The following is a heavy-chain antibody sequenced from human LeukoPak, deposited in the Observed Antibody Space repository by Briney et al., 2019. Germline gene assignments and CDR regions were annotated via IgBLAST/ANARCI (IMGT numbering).Heavy chain of an antibody. J-gene: IGHJ6*03. CDR3: ASTIGYCSGGSCYSPRDYYMDV. D-gene: IGHD2-15*01. V-gene: IGHV3-7*01. CDR2: IKQDGSEK. Sequence: PGGSLRLSCAASGFTFSSYWMSWVRQAPGKGMEWVANIKQDGSEKYYVDSVKGRFTISRDNAKNSLYLQMNSLRAEDTAVYYCASTIGYCSGGSCYSPRDYYMDVWGKGTTVTVSS. CDR1: GFTFSSYW.